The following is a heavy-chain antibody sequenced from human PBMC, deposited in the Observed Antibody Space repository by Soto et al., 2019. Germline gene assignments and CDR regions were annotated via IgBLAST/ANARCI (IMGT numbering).Heavy chain of an antibody. CDR3: ARVDETYCSGGSCYWSGRQRNAFDI. V-gene: IGHV4-34*01. Sequence: SETLSLTCAVYGGSFSGYYLSWIRQPPGKGLEWIGEINHSGSTNYNPSLKSRVTISVDTSKNQFSLKLSSVTAADTAVYYCARVDETYCSGGSCYWSGRQRNAFDIWGQGTMVTVSS. CDR1: GGSFSGYY. CDR2: INHSGST. D-gene: IGHD2-15*01. J-gene: IGHJ3*02.